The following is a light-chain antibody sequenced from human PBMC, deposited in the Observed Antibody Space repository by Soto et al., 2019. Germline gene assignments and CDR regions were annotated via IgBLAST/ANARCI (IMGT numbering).Light chain of an antibody. V-gene: IGLV2-23*01. CDR1: SSDVGSYNL. Sequence: QPVLTQPASVSGSPGQSITISCTGTSSDVGSYNLVSWYQQHPGKAPKLMIYEGSKRPSGVSNRFSGSKSGNTASLTISGLQAEDEADYYCCSYAGSWVFGGGTKL. CDR2: EGS. J-gene: IGLJ3*02. CDR3: CSYAGSWV.